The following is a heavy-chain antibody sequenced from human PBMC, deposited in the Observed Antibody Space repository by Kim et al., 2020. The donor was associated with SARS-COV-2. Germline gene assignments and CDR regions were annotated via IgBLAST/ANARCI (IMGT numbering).Heavy chain of an antibody. CDR1: GSTLTGYY. CDR3: ARPWSSNQYCMDV. Sequence: ASVKVSCKASGSTLTGYYLHWVRQAPGQGLEWMGRINPNTEGTNYAQKFQGRVSMTRDTSITTAYMELSRLTSDDTAMYYCARPWSSNQYCMDVWGQGTTVTVSS. CDR2: INPNTEGT. J-gene: IGHJ6*02. D-gene: IGHD6-13*01. V-gene: IGHV1-2*06.